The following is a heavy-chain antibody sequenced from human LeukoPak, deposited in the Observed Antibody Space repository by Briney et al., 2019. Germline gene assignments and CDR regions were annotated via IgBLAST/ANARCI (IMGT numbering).Heavy chain of an antibody. J-gene: IGHJ5*02. CDR1: GFTFSSYT. D-gene: IGHD2-2*01. Sequence: GGSLRLSCAASGFTFSSYTMHWVRQAPGKGLEWVTFISYDGNNKYYADSVKGRFTISRDNSKNTLYLQMNSLRAEDTAVYYCARLPKGSCYACAWRWFDPWGQGTLVTVSS. CDR3: ARLPKGSCYACAWRWFDP. V-gene: IGHV3-30*04. CDR2: ISYDGNNK.